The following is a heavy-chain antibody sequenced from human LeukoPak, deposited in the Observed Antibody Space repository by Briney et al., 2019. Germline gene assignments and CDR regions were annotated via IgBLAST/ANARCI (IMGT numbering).Heavy chain of an antibody. CDR2: IYPGDSDT. CDR3: ARHDGRRCTGSSCYGGSDY. CDR1: GYTFSDYW. Sequence: GESLKISCKGSGYTFSDYWIAWVRQMPGKGLEWLGIIYPGDSDTRYNPSFQGHVTISADMSITPAFLQWSSLKASDAAMYYCARHDGRRCTGSSCYGGSDYWGQGTLVTVPS. J-gene: IGHJ4*02. V-gene: IGHV5-51*01. D-gene: IGHD2-15*01.